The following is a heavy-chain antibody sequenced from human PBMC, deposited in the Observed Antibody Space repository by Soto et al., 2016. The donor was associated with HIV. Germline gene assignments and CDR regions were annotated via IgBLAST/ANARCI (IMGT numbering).Heavy chain of an antibody. J-gene: IGHJ4*03. Sequence: QVQLQQWGAGLLKPSETLSLTCAVYGGSFSGYYWSWIRQPPGKGLEWIGEINHSGSTNYNPSLKSRVTISVDTSKNQFSLKLSSVTAADTAVYYCARPXAYGXSPFDYVGPGTLVHRLL. V-gene: IGHV4-34*01. CDR3: ARPXAYGXSPFDY. CDR2: INHSGST. CDR1: GGSFSGYY. D-gene: IGHD4-17*01.